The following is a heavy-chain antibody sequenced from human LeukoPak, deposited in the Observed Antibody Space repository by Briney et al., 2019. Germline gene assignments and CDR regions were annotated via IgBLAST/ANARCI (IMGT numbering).Heavy chain of an antibody. CDR3: AREMATLRGFDY. CDR2: ISYDGSSK. J-gene: IGHJ4*02. D-gene: IGHD5-24*01. CDR1: GFTFSSYA. Sequence: GGNLRLSCAASGFTFSSYAMHWVRQAPGKGLEWVAVISYDGSSKNYADSVKGRFTISRDNSKNTLYVEMNSLRAEDTAVYYCAREMATLRGFDYWGQGTLVSVSS. V-gene: IGHV3-30-3*01.